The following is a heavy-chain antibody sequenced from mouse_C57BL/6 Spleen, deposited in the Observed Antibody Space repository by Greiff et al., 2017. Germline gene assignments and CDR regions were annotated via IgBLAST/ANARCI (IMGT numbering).Heavy chain of an antibody. CDR3: ARHWSSPYWYFDV. J-gene: IGHJ1*03. Sequence: EVKLVESGGDLVKPGGSLKLSCAASGFTFSSYGMSWVRQTPDKRLEWVATISSGGSYTYYPDSVKGRFTISRDNAKNTLYLQMSSLKSEDTAMYYCARHWSSPYWYFDVWGTGTTVTVSS. CDR1: GFTFSSYG. CDR2: ISSGGSYT. V-gene: IGHV5-6*01. D-gene: IGHD1-1*01.